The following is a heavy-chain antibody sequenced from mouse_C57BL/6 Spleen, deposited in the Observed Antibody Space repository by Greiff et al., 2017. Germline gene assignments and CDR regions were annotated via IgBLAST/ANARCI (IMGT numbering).Heavy chain of an antibody. CDR2: IWSGGST. D-gene: IGHD1-1*01. CDR3: ARGYGSSHWYFDV. V-gene: IGHV2-2*01. Sequence: VKLQESGPGLVQPSQSLSITCTVSGFSLTSYGVHWVRQSPGKGLEWLGVIWSGGSTDYNAAFISRLSISKDNSKSHVFFKMNSLQADDTAIYYCARGYGSSHWYFDVWGTGTTVTVSS. CDR1: GFSLTSYG. J-gene: IGHJ1*03.